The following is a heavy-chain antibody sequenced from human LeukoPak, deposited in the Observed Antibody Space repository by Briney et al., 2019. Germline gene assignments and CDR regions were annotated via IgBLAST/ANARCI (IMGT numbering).Heavy chain of an antibody. CDR2: IYYSGST. CDR3: ARDIKPPGTWGPWLDP. D-gene: IGHD1-7*01. CDR1: GGSISGYY. V-gene: IGHV4-59*01. Sequence: SKTLSLTCTVSGGSISGYYWSWIRQPPGKGLEWIGYIYYSGSTNYNPSLKSRVTISVDTSKNQFSLKLSSVTAADTAVYYCARDIKPPGTWGPWLDPWGQGTLVTVSS. J-gene: IGHJ5*02.